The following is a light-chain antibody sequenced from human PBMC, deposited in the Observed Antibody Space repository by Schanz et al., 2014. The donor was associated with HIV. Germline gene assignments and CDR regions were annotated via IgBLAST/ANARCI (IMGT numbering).Light chain of an antibody. Sequence: DIVLTQSPDTLSVPPGERATLSCRASHSVSSNFLAWYQQKPGQPPRLLIYDASNRATGIPARFSGSGSGTDFTLTISSLEPEDYAVYYCQQYGSLPWTFGQGTKVEVK. CDR2: DAS. J-gene: IGKJ1*01. CDR1: HSVSSNF. CDR3: QQYGSLPWT. V-gene: IGKV3-20*01.